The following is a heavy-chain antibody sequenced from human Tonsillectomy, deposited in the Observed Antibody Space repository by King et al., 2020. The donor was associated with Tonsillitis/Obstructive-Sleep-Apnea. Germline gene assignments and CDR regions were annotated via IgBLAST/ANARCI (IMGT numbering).Heavy chain of an antibody. CDR3: AHSRPGEYHYYYYYYMDV. J-gene: IGHJ6*03. D-gene: IGHD2/OR15-2a*01. CDR1: GFSLTTSEVA. V-gene: IGHV2-5*02. Sequence: ITLKESGPTLVKPTQTLTLTCTFSGFSLTTSEVAVGWIRQPPGKALEWLALIYWDDDKFFSPSLKSRLTITKDTSKNQVVLTMTNMDPVDTATYYCAHSRPGEYHYYYYYYMDVWGKGTTVTVSS. CDR2: IYWDDDK.